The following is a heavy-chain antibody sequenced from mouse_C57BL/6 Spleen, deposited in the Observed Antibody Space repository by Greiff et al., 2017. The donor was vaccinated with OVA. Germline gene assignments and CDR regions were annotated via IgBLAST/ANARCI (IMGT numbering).Heavy chain of an antibody. CDR1: GFNIKDYY. J-gene: IGHJ4*01. CDR2: IDPEDGDT. Sequence: EVQRVESGAELVRPGASVKLSCTASGFNIKDYYMHWVKQRPEQGLEWIGRIDPEDGDTEYAPKFQGKATMTADTSSNTAYLQLSSLTSEDTAVYYCTSITTVVAGAMDYWGQGTSVTVSS. CDR3: TSITTVVAGAMDY. D-gene: IGHD1-1*01. V-gene: IGHV14-1*01.